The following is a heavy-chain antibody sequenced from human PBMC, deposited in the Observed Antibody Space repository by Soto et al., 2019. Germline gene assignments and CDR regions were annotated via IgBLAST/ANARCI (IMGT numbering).Heavy chain of an antibody. Sequence: GASVRVSCKASGYTFTSYGISWVRQAPGQGLEWMGWISAYNGNANYAQKLQGRVTMTTDTSTSTAYMELRSLRSDDTAVYYCARGPVLAVSSWYGRFDPWGQGTLVTVSS. CDR3: ARGPVLAVSSWYGRFDP. D-gene: IGHD6-13*01. V-gene: IGHV1-18*01. CDR1: GYTFTSYG. CDR2: ISAYNGNA. J-gene: IGHJ5*02.